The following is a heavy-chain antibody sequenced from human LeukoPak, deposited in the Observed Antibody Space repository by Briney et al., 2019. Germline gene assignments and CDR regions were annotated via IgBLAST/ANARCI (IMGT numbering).Heavy chain of an antibody. CDR1: GGSVNSYY. D-gene: IGHD3-9*01. V-gene: IGHV4-59*02. CDR3: ARANSQWTQYFDWTGHMDV. J-gene: IGHJ6*02. CDR2: IYYSGST. Sequence: SETLSLTCSVSGGSVNSYYWSWIRQPPGKGLEWIGYIYYSGSTNYNPSLKSRVTISVDTSKNQFSLKLSSVTAADTAVYYCARANSQWTQYFDWTGHMDVWGQGTTVTVSS.